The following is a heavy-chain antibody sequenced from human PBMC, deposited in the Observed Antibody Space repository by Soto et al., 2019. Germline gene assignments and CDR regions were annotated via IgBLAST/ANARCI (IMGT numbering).Heavy chain of an antibody. J-gene: IGHJ6*02. V-gene: IGHV1-69*13. D-gene: IGHD5-18*01. Sequence: GASVKVSCKSSGGIFTATAISWVRQAPGQGPEWMGGVIPMFGTANYPQRFQGRVTITADESTNTAYMQLSSLRSEDTAVYFCAVGFKVDYYSLDVWGQETTVTVSS. CDR3: AVGFKVDYYSLDV. CDR2: VIPMFGTA. CDR1: GGIFTATA.